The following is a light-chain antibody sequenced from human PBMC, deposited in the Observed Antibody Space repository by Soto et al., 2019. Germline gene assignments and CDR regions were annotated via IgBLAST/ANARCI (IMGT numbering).Light chain of an antibody. CDR1: QSVSSN. CDR3: QQYHNWPPT. V-gene: IGKV3-15*01. CDR2: GAS. Sequence: EIVMTQSPATLSVTPGERATLSCRASQSVSSNLAWYQQKPGQAPRLLIYGASTRATGIPARFSGSGTGTEFTLTISSLQSEDFAVHYCQQYHNWPPTFGQGTKVEIK. J-gene: IGKJ1*01.